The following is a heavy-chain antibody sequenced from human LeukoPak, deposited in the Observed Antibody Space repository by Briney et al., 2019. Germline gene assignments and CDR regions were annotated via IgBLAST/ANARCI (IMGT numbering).Heavy chain of an antibody. Sequence: ASVKVSCKASGYTFTSYDINWVRQATGQGLEWMGWRNPNSGNTGYAQKFQGRVTMTRNTSISTAYMELSSLRSEDTAVYYCARGYYTGNWFDPWGQGTLVTVSS. CDR3: ARGYYTGNWFDP. J-gene: IGHJ5*02. CDR2: RNPNSGNT. CDR1: GYTFTSYD. V-gene: IGHV1-8*01. D-gene: IGHD1-26*01.